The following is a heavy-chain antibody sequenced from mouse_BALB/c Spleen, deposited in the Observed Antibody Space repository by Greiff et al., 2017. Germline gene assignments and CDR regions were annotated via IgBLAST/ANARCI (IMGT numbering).Heavy chain of an antibody. D-gene: IGHD3-2*01. CDR2: ISSGSSTI. CDR3: ARKGQLGLYYAMDY. J-gene: IGHJ4*01. V-gene: IGHV5-17*02. CDR1: GFTFSSFG. Sequence: EVKLQESGGGLVQPGGSRKLSCAASGFTFSSFGMHWVRQAPEKGLEWVAYISSGSSTIYYADTVKGRFTISRDNPKNTLFLQMTSLRSEDTAMYYCARKGQLGLYYAMDYWGQGTSVTVSS.